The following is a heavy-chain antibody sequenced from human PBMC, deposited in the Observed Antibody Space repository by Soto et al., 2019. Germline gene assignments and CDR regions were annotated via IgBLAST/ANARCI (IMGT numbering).Heavy chain of an antibody. V-gene: IGHV1-24*01. D-gene: IGHD5-12*01. CDR1: GYTLTELS. CDR3: ATFTLSGYYFHWFDP. J-gene: IGHJ5*02. CDR2: FDPEDGET. Sequence: VSCKVSGYTLTELSMHWVRQAPGKGLEWMGGFDPEDGETIYAQKFQGRVTMTEDTSTDTAYMELSSLRSEDTAVYYCATFTLSGYYFHWFDPWRQGTLVTVSS.